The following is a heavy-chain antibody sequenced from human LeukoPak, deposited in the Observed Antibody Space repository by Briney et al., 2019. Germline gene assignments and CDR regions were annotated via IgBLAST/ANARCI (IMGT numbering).Heavy chain of an antibody. V-gene: IGHV4-39*01. CDR1: GGSISSSSYY. D-gene: IGHD4-23*01. Sequence: PSETLSLTCTVSGGSISSSSYYWGWIRQPPGKGLEWIGSIYYSGSTYYNPSLKSRVTISVDTSKNQFSLKLSSVTAADTAVYYCVRRFVYSGNSYYFDYWGQGTLVTVSS. CDR3: VRRFVYSGNSYYFDY. CDR2: IYYSGST. J-gene: IGHJ4*02.